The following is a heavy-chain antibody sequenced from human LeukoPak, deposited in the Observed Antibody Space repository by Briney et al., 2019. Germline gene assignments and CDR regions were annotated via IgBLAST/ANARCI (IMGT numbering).Heavy chain of an antibody. CDR3: ARDTGFYGSGTFLDS. J-gene: IGHJ4*02. CDR1: GFTFSVYS. V-gene: IGHV3-21*01. Sequence: GGSLRLSCAASGFTFSVYSLNWVRQAPGKGLEWVSSISSSGTYVYYADSVKGRFTISRDNAKNSLYLQMSSLRAEDTAVYYCARDTGFYGSGTFLDSWGQGTLVTVSS. D-gene: IGHD3-10*01. CDR2: ISSSGTYV.